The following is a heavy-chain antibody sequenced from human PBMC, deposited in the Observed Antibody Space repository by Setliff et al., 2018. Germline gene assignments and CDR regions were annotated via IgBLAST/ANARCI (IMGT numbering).Heavy chain of an antibody. D-gene: IGHD3-22*01. CDR3: ARVGVPSGYWYYLDY. CDR2: ITPNSGGT. V-gene: IGHV1-2*02. CDR1: GYSLTRYY. J-gene: IGHJ4*02. Sequence: ASVKVSCKASGYSLTRYYMHWVRQAPGQGLEWMGWITPNSGGTNYAQKFKGRVTMTRDTSITTVHMELRRLTSDDTAIYYCARVGVPSGYWYYLDYWGQGTQVTVSS.